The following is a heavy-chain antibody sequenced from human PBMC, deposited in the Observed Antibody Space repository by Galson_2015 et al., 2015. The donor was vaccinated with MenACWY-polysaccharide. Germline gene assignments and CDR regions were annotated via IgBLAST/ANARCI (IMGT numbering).Heavy chain of an antibody. CDR3: VRDGGGGNGWYWFDL. Sequence: SLRLSCAAAGFTFNIHTMHWVRQASGKGLEWVALISSDGDDKYYADSVKGRFTISRDNHKNMVFLEMNSLRAEDTAVYYCVRDGGGGNGWYWFDLWGQGTRVTVSS. CDR2: ISSDGDDK. D-gene: IGHD6-19*01. CDR1: GFTFNIHT. V-gene: IGHV3-30-3*01. J-gene: IGHJ5*02.